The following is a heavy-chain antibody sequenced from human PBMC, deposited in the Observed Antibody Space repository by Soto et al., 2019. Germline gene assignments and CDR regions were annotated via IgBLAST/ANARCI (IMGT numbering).Heavy chain of an antibody. CDR1: GGSISSSSYY. D-gene: IGHD3-3*01. CDR3: ARQGVASSHLVFDY. CDR2: IYYSGST. Sequence: KTSETLSLTCTVSGGSISSSSYYWGWIRQPPGKGLEWIGSIYYSGSTYYNPSLKSRVTISVDTSKNQFSLKLSSVTAADTAVYYCARQGVASSHLVFDYWGQGTLVTLSS. J-gene: IGHJ4*02. V-gene: IGHV4-39*01.